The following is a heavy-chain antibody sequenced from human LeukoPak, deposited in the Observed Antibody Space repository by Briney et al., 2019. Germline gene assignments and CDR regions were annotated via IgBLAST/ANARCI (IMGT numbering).Heavy chain of an antibody. J-gene: IGHJ4*02. V-gene: IGHV4-34*01. CDR2: INHSGYT. CDR3: TRMTRGHDY. CDR1: GVSFDDYY. D-gene: IGHD4-11*01. Sequence: PSETLSLTCAVSGVSFDDYYWSWVRQTPGKGLEWIVEINHSGYTNDNPSLKSRVTLSIDTSRKQFSLNLRSVTVADAGIYFCTRMTRGHDYWGQGTQVTVSS.